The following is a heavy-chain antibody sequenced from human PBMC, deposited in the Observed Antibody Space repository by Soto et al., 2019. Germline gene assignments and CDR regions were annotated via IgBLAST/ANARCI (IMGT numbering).Heavy chain of an antibody. V-gene: IGHV3-30-3*01. J-gene: IGHJ6*04. D-gene: IGHD3-3*01. CDR3: AGSYYDDWGGYEKLCGVDV. CDR2: ISYDGSNK. CDR1: GFTFSSYA. Sequence: QVQLVESGGGVVQPGRSLRLSCAASGFTFSSYAMHWVRQAPGKGLEWVAVISYDGSNKYYADSVKGRFTISRDNSNNTLYLAMNSLRAEDTAVYLCAGSYYDDWGGYEKLCGVDVWGKGTTVTVSS.